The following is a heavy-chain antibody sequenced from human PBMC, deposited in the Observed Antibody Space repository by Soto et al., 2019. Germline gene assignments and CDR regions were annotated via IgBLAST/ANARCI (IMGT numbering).Heavy chain of an antibody. D-gene: IGHD3-16*01. V-gene: IGHV3-66*01. Sequence: EVQLVESGGGLVQPGGSLRLSCAASGFTVSSNYMTWVRQAPGKGLEWVSIIYSGGTTYYADSVKGRFTVSRDNSNNTVYLPMNNLRVEDTAVYYCARSRSGDGGCFAPWGQGTLVTVSS. CDR1: GFTVSSNY. CDR3: ARSRSGDGGCFAP. J-gene: IGHJ5*02. CDR2: IYSGGTT.